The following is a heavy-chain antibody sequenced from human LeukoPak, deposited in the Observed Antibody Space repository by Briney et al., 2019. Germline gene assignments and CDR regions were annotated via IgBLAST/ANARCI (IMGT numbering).Heavy chain of an antibody. CDR3: ARSDDYGDYLLPYFGY. Sequence: GASVKVSCKASGYTFTSYYMHWVRQAPGQGLEWMGIINPSGGSTSYAQKFQGRVTMTRDTSTSTVYMELSSLRSEDTAVYYCARSDDYGDYLLPYFGYWGQGTLVTVSS. J-gene: IGHJ4*02. D-gene: IGHD4-17*01. CDR1: GYTFTSYY. V-gene: IGHV1-46*01. CDR2: INPSGGST.